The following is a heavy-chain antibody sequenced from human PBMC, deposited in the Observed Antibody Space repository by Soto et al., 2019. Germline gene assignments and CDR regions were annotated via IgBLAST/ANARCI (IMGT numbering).Heavy chain of an antibody. CDR1: GFPFSTYA. Sequence: EVQLLESGGGLVQPGGSLRLSCAASGFPFSTYALNWVRQAPGKGLEWVSTITNSGGITYYADSVKGRFTISRDHSQNTLDLQMNSLRAEDTAIYYCAKERSGTTADAFDIWGQGTMVTVSS. CDR3: AKERSGTTADAFDI. D-gene: IGHD1-1*01. CDR2: ITNSGGIT. J-gene: IGHJ3*02. V-gene: IGHV3-23*01.